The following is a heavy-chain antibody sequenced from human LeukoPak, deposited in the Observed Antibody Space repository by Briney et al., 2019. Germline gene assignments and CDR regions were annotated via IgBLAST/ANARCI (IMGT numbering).Heavy chain of an antibody. CDR2: ISGSTSNT. Sequence: GGSLRLSCAASGFTFSSYAMSWVRQAPGKGLEWVSAISGSTSNTFYADSVKGRFTISRDNAKNSLYLQMNSLRAEDTAVYYCARVRSPRYFDYWGQGTLVTVSS. V-gene: IGHV3-23*01. CDR3: ARVRSPRYFDY. J-gene: IGHJ4*02. CDR1: GFTFSSYA.